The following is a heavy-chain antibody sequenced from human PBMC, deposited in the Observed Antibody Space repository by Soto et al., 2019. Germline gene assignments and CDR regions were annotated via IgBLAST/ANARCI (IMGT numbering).Heavy chain of an antibody. Sequence: EVQLLDSGGGLVQPGGSLRLSCAASGFMFSCCAMSWVRQAPGKGLEWVSTIHSDGDYSHYTDSVEGRFTTSRENSSNTLYLQMNSLRGDDTAVYYCAISRGGGSYTNWAFAVWGRGTLVTVSS. J-gene: IGHJ2*01. CDR2: IHSDGDYS. V-gene: IGHV3-23*01. D-gene: IGHD2-8*02. CDR3: AISRGGGSYTNWAFAV. CDR1: GFMFSCCA.